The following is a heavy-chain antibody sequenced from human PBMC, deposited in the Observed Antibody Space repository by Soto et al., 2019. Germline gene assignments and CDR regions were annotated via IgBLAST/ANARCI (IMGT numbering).Heavy chain of an antibody. CDR1: GFTFSSYG. V-gene: IGHV3-33*01. J-gene: IGHJ6*02. Sequence: GGSLRLSCAASGFTFSSYGMHWVRQAPGKGLEWVAVIWYDGSNKYYADSVKGRFTISRDNSKNTLYLQMNSLRAEDTAVYYCARSWLYGTTYYGMDVWGQGTTVTVSS. D-gene: IGHD1-1*01. CDR3: ARSWLYGTTYYGMDV. CDR2: IWYDGSNK.